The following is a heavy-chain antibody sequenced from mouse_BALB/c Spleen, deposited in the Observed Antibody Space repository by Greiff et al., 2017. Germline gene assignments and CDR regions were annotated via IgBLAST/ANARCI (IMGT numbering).Heavy chain of an antibody. V-gene: IGHV1S29*02. J-gene: IGHJ2*01. CDR1: GYTFTDYN. Sequence: EVQLQQSGPELVKPGASVKISCTASGYTFTDYNMHWVKQSPGKSLEWIGYIYPYNGGTGYNQKFKSKATLTVDNSSSTAYMELRSLTSEDSAVYYCANYSNYYFDYWGQGTTLTVSS. CDR2: IYPYNGGT. D-gene: IGHD2-5*01. CDR3: ANYSNYYFDY.